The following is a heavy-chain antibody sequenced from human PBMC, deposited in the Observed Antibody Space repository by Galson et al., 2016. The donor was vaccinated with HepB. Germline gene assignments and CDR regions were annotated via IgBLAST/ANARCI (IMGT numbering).Heavy chain of an antibody. Sequence: SLRLSCAASGFTFSNYGMHWVRQAPGKGLEWVAVISYDGSNKYYVDSVKGRFTISRDNSKNTLYLQMNSLRAEDTAFYYCPKVYYGSESYHSNYFDYWGQGTLVTVSS. J-gene: IGHJ4*02. CDR1: GFTFSNYG. CDR2: ISYDGSNK. D-gene: IGHD3-10*01. CDR3: PKVYYGSESYHSNYFDY. V-gene: IGHV3-30*18.